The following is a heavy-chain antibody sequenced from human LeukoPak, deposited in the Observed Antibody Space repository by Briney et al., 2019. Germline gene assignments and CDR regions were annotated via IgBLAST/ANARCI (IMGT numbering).Heavy chain of an antibody. CDR1: GFTFSTNA. CDR3: AKNRGSTYYCDY. CDR2: ISVSGDST. V-gene: IGHV3-23*01. J-gene: IGHJ4*02. Sequence: GGSLRLSCAASGFTFSTNAMSWVRQPPGKGLEWLSGISVSGDSTYYADSGKGRFTISRDNSKNTLYLKMNSLRAADTAAYSCAKNRGSTYYCDYWGQGTQVTVSS. D-gene: IGHD2-2*01.